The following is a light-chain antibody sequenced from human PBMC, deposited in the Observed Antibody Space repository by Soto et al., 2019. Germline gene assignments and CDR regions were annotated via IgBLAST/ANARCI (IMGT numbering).Light chain of an antibody. CDR3: SSHGGINNVV. J-gene: IGLJ2*01. Sequence: QSVLTQPPSASGSPGQSVTISCTGTSSDVGGYNYVSWYQQHPGKAPKLMIYEVTKRPSGVPDRFSGSKSGNTASLTVSGLQAEDEADYFCSSHGGINNVVFGGGTKLTV. V-gene: IGLV2-8*01. CDR2: EVT. CDR1: SSDVGGYNY.